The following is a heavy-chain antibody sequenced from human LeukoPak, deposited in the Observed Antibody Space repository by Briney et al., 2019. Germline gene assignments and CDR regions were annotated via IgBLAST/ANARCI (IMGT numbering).Heavy chain of an antibody. CDR3: AKDYYRVFGAYGMDV. CDR1: GLTFSSYG. CDR2: ISYDGSNK. D-gene: IGHD3-22*01. J-gene: IGHJ6*02. V-gene: IGHV3-30*18. Sequence: GRSLRLSCAASGLTFSSYGMHWVRQAPGKGLEWVAVISYDGSNKYYADSVKGRFTISRDNSKNTLYLQMNSLRAEDTAVYYCAKDYYRVFGAYGMDVWGQGTTVTVSS.